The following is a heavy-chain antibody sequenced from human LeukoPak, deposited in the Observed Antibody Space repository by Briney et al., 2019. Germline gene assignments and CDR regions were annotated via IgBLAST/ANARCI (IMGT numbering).Heavy chain of an antibody. D-gene: IGHD2-21*02. CDR3: ARPALVTGDYYYMDV. Sequence: ASVKVSCKASGYTFTSYGISWVRQAPGQGLEWMGWISAYNGNTNYAQKLQGRVTMTTDTSTSTAYMELRSLRSDDTAVYYCARPALVTGDYYYMDVWGKGTTVTVSS. CDR1: GYTFTSYG. CDR2: ISAYNGNT. V-gene: IGHV1-18*01. J-gene: IGHJ6*03.